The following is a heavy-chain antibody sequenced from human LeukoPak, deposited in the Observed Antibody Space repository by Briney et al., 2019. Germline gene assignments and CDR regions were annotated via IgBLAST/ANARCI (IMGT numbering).Heavy chain of an antibody. Sequence: GGSLRLSCAASGFTFSSYWMSWVRQAPGKGLEWVANIKQDGREKYYVDSVKGRFTISRDNAKNSLYLQMKSLRAEDTAVYYCARFRTAMQLWKGYYFDYWGQGTRVTVSS. V-gene: IGHV3-7*01. CDR3: ARFRTAMQLWKGYYFDY. J-gene: IGHJ4*02. CDR2: IKQDGREK. CDR1: GFTFSSYW. D-gene: IGHD5-18*01.